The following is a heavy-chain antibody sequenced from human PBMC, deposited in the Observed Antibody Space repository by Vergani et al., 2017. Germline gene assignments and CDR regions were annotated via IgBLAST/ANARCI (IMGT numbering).Heavy chain of an antibody. J-gene: IGHJ4*02. CDR1: GGTFSSYA. Sequence: QVQLVQSGAEVKKPGSSVKVSCKASGGTFSSYAISWVRQAPGQGLEWMGGIIPIFGTANYAQKFQGRVTITADESTSTAYMELSSLRSEDTAVYYCAGPPPRYYYDSSGKESYYLNYWAKGTLVTVSS. V-gene: IGHV1-69*01. D-gene: IGHD3-22*01. CDR3: AGPPPRYYYDSSGKESYYLNY. CDR2: IIPIFGTA.